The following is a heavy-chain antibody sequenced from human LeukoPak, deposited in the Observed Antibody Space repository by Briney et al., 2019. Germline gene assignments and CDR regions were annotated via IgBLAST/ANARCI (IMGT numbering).Heavy chain of an antibody. J-gene: IGHJ4*02. CDR2: IWYDGSNK. CDR3: ARHPTLWFGESQHPEYYFDY. CDR1: GFTFSSYG. Sequence: GGSLRLSCAASGFTFSSYGMHWVRQAPGKGLEWVAVIWYDGSNKYYADSVKGRLTISRDNSKNTLYLQMNSLRAEDTAVYYCARHPTLWFGESQHPEYYFDYWGQGTLVTVSS. V-gene: IGHV3-33*01. D-gene: IGHD3-10*01.